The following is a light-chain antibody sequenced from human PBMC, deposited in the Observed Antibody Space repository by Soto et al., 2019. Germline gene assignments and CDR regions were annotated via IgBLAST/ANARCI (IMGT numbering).Light chain of an antibody. CDR3: QKYGSSPRT. V-gene: IGKV3-20*01. Sequence: EIVLPHSPGTISFAPVERSHISFRASQRVNSNYLAWSQKRPGQDPRLLIYGASSRATGIPDRFSGSGSGTDFTLTISRLEPEDFAVYYCQKYGSSPRTFGKGTKVDIK. CDR1: QRVNSNY. J-gene: IGKJ1*01. CDR2: GAS.